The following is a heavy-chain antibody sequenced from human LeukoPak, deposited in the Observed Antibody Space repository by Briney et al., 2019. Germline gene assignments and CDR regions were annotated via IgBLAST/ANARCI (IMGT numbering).Heavy chain of an antibody. CDR3: ARVPTSVRYCGGDCNGDY. Sequence: SETLSLTCTVSGGSVSSGSHPWGWIRQPPGKGLEWIGYSYNSGCTNCNPSLNSRVTISVDTSKSQFSLKLTSVTAADTAVYYCARVPTSVRYCGGDCNGDYWGQGTLVTVSS. J-gene: IGHJ4*02. D-gene: IGHD2-21*02. CDR2: SYNSGCT. CDR1: GGSVSSGSHP. V-gene: IGHV4-61*01.